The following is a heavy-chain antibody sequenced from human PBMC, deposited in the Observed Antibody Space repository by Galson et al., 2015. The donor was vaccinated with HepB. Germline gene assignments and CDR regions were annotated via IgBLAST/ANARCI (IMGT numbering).Heavy chain of an antibody. CDR3: ARPYRPDECDFLIEY. CDR2: ICSDGTSE. CDR1: GFTFSAYG. V-gene: IGHV3-33*01. J-gene: IGHJ4*02. D-gene: IGHD3/OR15-3a*01. Sequence: SLRLSCAASGFTFSAYGMHWVRQAPGKGLEWVAVICSDGTSEYYADSVKGRFTISRDNSKNTLCLQLNSLRAEDTAVYYCARPYRPDECDFLIEYWGRGTLVTVSS.